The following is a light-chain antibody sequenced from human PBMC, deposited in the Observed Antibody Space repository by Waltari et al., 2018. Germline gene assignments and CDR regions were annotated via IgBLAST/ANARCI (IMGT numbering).Light chain of an antibody. Sequence: QSVLTPPPPVSGAPGQRVTISCAGRSSHTGAGHDVDSYHPLPAKAPKLLLFGNTNRPSGVPDRFSGSKSGTSASLAITGLQAEDEAYYYCQSYDSGLSGSVFGGGTKVTVL. J-gene: IGLJ2*01. CDR1: SSHTGAGHD. CDR2: GNT. V-gene: IGLV1-40*01. CDR3: QSYDSGLSGSV.